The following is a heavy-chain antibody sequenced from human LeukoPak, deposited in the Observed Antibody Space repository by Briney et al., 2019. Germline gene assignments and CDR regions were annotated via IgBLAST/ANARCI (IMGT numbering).Heavy chain of an antibody. Sequence: GGSLRLSCAASGFTLSSYAMSWVRQAPGKGLEWVSAISGSGGSTYYADSVKGRFTISRDNSKNTLYLQMNNLRAEDTAVYYCGKKVGGGYYYYGMDVWGQGTRVTVSS. CDR2: ISGSGGST. V-gene: IGHV3-23*01. CDR1: GFTLSSYA. J-gene: IGHJ6*02. CDR3: GKKVGGGYYYYGMDV. D-gene: IGHD1-26*01.